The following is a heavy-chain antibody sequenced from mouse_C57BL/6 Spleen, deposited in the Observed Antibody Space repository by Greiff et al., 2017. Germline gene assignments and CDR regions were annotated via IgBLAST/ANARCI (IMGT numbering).Heavy chain of an antibody. J-gene: IGHJ4*01. Sequence: VQLQESGPGLVQPSQSLSITCTVSGFSLTSYGVHWVRQSPGKGLEWLGVIWSGGSTDYNTALITRLSISKDNSKSKVFFKMNSLQADDTAIYYCARNPYYDYDYYAMDYWGQGTSVTVSS. V-gene: IGHV2-2*01. CDR1: GFSLTSYG. CDR2: IWSGGST. CDR3: ARNPYYDYDYYAMDY. D-gene: IGHD2-4*01.